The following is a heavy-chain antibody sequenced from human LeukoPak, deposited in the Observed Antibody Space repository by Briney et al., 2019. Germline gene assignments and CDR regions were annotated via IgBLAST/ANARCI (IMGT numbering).Heavy chain of an antibody. J-gene: IGHJ5*02. CDR2: INPRSDET. CDR3: ARERSVSSVRWLDP. V-gene: IGHV1-2*02. D-gene: IGHD6-6*01. CDR1: GYMFSGYY. Sequence: ASVKVSCKTSGYMFSGYYIHWVRQAPGQGLEWMGWINPRSDETNFAQKFQGRVTMTSDTPTSTAFVELSSLTSDDTAVYYCARERSVSSVRWLDPWGQGTLVIVSS.